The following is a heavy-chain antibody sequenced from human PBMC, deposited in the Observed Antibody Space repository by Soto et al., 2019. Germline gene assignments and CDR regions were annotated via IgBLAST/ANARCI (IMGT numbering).Heavy chain of an antibody. Sequence: GGSLRLSCAASGFTFSSYAMTWVRQAPGKGLEWVSVIYSGGSTYYADSVKGRFTISRDNSKNTLYLQMNSLRVEDTAVYYCARDQPVVLRTSNWFDPWGQGTLVTVSS. D-gene: IGHD1-7*01. J-gene: IGHJ5*02. CDR1: GFTFSSYA. CDR3: ARDQPVVLRTSNWFDP. CDR2: IYSGGST. V-gene: IGHV3-53*01.